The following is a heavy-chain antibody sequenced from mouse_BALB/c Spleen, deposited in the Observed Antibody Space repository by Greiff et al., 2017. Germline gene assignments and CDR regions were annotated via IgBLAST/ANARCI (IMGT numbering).Heavy chain of an antibody. CDR3: ARAHRYPLSWFDY. V-gene: IGHV5-17*02. J-gene: IGHJ3*01. CDR1: GFTFSSFG. CDR2: ICSGNSTI. D-gene: IGHD2-12*01. Sequence: EVQLQESGGGLVKPGGSRKISCAASGFTFSSFGMHWVRQAQEKGLEWVAYICSGNSTIYYADTVKGQVTISRDNPKTTLFMQINSLRSEDTAMYYCARAHRYPLSWFDYWGQGTPVTVSA.